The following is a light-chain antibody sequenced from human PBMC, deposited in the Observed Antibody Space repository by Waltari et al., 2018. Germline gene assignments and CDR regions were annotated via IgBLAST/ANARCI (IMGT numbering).Light chain of an antibody. CDR1: SLRGYY. Sequence: SSELTQDPAVSVAMGQTVRITCQGNSLRGYYASWYQQRPGQAPILVIYGKNIRPSGVPDRFSGSSSDNTASLTITGAQAEDEATYYCHSRDASGVGGSFGGGTKLTVL. V-gene: IGLV3-19*01. CDR3: HSRDASGVGGS. CDR2: GKN. J-gene: IGLJ2*01.